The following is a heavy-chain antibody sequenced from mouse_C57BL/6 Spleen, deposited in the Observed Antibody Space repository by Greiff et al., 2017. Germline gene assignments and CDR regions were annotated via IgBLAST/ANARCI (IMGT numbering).Heavy chain of an antibody. Sequence: VQLQQSGPELVKPGASVKIPCKASGYTFTDYNMDWVKQSHGKSLEWIGDINPNNGGTIYNQKFKGKATLTVDKSSSTAYMELRSLTSEDTAVYYCALIYYEYDGVVSYAMDYWGQGTSVTVSS. CDR3: ALIYYEYDGVVSYAMDY. J-gene: IGHJ4*01. D-gene: IGHD2-4*01. CDR2: INPNNGGT. V-gene: IGHV1-18*01. CDR1: GYTFTDYN.